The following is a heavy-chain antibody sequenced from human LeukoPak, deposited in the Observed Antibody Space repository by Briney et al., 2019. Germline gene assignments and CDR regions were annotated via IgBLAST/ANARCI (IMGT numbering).Heavy chain of an antibody. CDR2: VYHSGHT. J-gene: IGHJ4*02. CDR3: ARGLTVTSNLPYFNF. V-gene: IGHV4-34*01. CDR1: GSPFDAYS. D-gene: IGHD4-17*01. Sequence: SETLSLTRSVYGSPFDAYSRTWIRPPPGKGLELIVEVYHSGHTNSNPSLKSRVTISLDTSKNQFSISLTSVTAADTAMYNCARGLTVTSNLPYFNFWGRGSSLSVYS.